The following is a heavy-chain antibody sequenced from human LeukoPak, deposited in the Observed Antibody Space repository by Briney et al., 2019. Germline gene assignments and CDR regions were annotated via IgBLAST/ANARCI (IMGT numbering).Heavy chain of an antibody. Sequence: SETLSLTCAVYGGSFSGYYWSWIRQPPGKGLEWIGSIYYSGSTYYNPSLKSRVTISVDTSKNQFSLKLSSVTAADTAVYYCARREYYYDSSGYYIAAFDIWGQGTMVTVSS. CDR3: ARREYYYDSSGYYIAAFDI. D-gene: IGHD3-22*01. V-gene: IGHV4-34*01. CDR1: GGSFSGYY. CDR2: IYYSGST. J-gene: IGHJ3*02.